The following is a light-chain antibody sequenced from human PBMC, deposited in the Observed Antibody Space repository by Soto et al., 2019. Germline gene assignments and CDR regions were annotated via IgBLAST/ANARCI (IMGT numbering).Light chain of an antibody. J-gene: IGKJ4*01. CDR3: PQYAVSFRA. Sequence: ENVLTQSPGTLSLSPGERATLSCRASQRVDNNNLAWYQQKHGQAPRLLIYGASSRATGIPDRFSGSGSGADFTLTISRLEPEDFAVYYCPQYAVSFRAFGGGTKLAIK. V-gene: IGKV3-20*01. CDR1: QRVDNNN. CDR2: GAS.